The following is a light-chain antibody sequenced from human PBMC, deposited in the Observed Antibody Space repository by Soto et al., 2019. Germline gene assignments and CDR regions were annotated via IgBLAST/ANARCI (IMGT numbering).Light chain of an antibody. CDR2: PAS. V-gene: IGKV1-9*01. J-gene: IGKJ5*01. CDR1: QDIKSY. Sequence: DLQFTQSPSFLSASVGDRVTIACRASQDIKSYLAWYQQKPGKAPKLLIYPASTLQSGVPSRFSGSGSGTEFTLTISSLQPEDFATYHCQQVNVYPITFGQGTRLE. CDR3: QQVNVYPIT.